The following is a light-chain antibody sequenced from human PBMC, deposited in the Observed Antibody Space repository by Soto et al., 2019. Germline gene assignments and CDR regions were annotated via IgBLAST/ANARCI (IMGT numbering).Light chain of an antibody. CDR2: GAS. CDR3: QQYGSPPT. CDR1: QSVSSSY. V-gene: IGKV3-20*01. J-gene: IGKJ4*01. Sequence: EIVLTQSPGTLSLSPGERATLSCRASQSVSSSYLAWYQQKPGQAPRLLIYGASSRATGIPGRFSGSGSGTDFTVTISRLEPTDFAVYYCQQYGSPPTFGGLTKVEIK.